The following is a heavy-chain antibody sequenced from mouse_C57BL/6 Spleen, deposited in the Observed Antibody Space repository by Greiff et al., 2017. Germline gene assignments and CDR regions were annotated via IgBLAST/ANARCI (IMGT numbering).Heavy chain of an antibody. CDR1: GFNIKDYY. V-gene: IGHV14-2*01. Sequence: VQLQQSGAELVKPGASVKLSCTASGFNIKDYYMHWVKQRTEQGLEWIGRIDPEDGETKYAPKFQGKATITADTSSNIAYLQLSSLTSEDTAVYYGARSSIATVVAHWYFDVWGTGTTVTVSS. D-gene: IGHD1-1*01. CDR3: ARSSIATVVAHWYFDV. CDR2: IDPEDGET. J-gene: IGHJ1*03.